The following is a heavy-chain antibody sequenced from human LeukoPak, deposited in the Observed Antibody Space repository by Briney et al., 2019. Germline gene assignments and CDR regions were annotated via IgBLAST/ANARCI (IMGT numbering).Heavy chain of an antibody. CDR1: GFTFSSYA. V-gene: IGHV3-23*01. J-gene: IGHJ6*03. CDR2: ISGSGGST. Sequence: PGGSLRLSCAASGFTFSSYAMSWVRQAPGKGLEWVSAISGSGGSTYYADSVKGRFTISRDNFKNTLYLQMNSLRAEDTAVYYCAKGPFYYYYMDVWGKGTTVTVSS. CDR3: AKGPFYYYYMDV.